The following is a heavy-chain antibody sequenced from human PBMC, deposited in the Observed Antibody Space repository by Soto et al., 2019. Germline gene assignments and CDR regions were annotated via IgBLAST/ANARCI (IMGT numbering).Heavy chain of an antibody. CDR2: IYYSGST. D-gene: IGHD5-12*01. CDR3: AREIGVVEMATMLRGRWFNP. V-gene: IGHV4-59*01. CDR1: GGSISRYY. J-gene: IGHJ5*02. Sequence: SETLSLTCTFSGGSISRYYWSWIRQPPGKGLEWIGYIYYSGSTNYNPSLKSRVTISVDTSKNQFSLKLSSVTAADTAVYYCAREIGVVEMATMLRGRWFNPWGQGTLVTVSS.